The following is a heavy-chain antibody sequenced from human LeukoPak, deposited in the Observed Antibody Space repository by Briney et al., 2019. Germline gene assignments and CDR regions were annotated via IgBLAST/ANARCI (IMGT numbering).Heavy chain of an antibody. D-gene: IGHD2-21*02. CDR1: GYSIGSGFY. V-gene: IGHV4-38-2*02. CDR2: IYHSGST. J-gene: IGHJ4*02. CDR3: ARAVGTTPALFDF. Sequence: PSETLSLTCIVSGYSIGSGFYWGWIRQPPGKGLEWIGIIYHSGSTYYNPSLKSRVTISVDTSKNQFSLKLSSVTAADTAVYYCARAVGTTPALFDFWGQGTLVTVSS.